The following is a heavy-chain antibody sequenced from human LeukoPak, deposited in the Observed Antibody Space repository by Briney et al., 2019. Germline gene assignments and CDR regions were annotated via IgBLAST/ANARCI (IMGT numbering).Heavy chain of an antibody. CDR1: GFTFSSYG. J-gene: IGHJ4*02. Sequence: PGGSLRLSCAASGFTFSSYGMHWVRQAPGKGLEWVAFIQYDGSDKFYGDSMKGRFTIPRDNSKNTLYLQMNSLRPEDTAVYYCRDPFDYWGQGTLVTVSS. V-gene: IGHV3-30*02. CDR3: RDPFDY. CDR2: IQYDGSDK.